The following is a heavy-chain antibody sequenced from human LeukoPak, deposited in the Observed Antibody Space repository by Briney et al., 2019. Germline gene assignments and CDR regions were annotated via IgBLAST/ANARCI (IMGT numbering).Heavy chain of an antibody. CDR2: IYYSGST. Sequence: SETLSLTCTVSGGSISSGDYYWSWIRQPPGKGLEWIGYIYYSGSTYYNPSLKSRVTISVDTSKNQFSLKLSSVTAADTAVYYCARGSTPRKPAASFDYWGQGTLVTVSS. CDR1: GGSISSGDYY. CDR3: ARGSTPRKPAASFDY. D-gene: IGHD2-2*01. J-gene: IGHJ4*02. V-gene: IGHV4-30-4*08.